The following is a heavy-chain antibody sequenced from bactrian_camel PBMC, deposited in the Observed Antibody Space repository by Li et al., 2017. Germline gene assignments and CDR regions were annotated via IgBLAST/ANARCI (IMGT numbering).Heavy chain of an antibody. Sequence: HVQLVESGGGSVQAGGSLKLSCTASGYIFGSCGMAWYRQAPGKERELVSIITGAGSTMYADSAKGRFTISRENANNTAYLQINNLKPEDTATYYCAADWSGTYACRSRAIGAPDFAYLGQGTQVTVS. D-gene: IGHD3*01. J-gene: IGHJ6*01. CDR1: GYIFGSCG. V-gene: IGHV3S53*01. CDR3: AADWSGTYACRSRAIGAPDFAY. CDR2: ITGAGST.